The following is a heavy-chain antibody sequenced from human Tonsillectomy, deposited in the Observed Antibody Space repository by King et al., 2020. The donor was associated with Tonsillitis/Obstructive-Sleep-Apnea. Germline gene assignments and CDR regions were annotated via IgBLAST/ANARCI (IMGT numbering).Heavy chain of an antibody. J-gene: IGHJ4*02. D-gene: IGHD2-2*01. Sequence: VQLQQWGAGLLKPSETLSLTCAVYGGSFSGHFYNWIRQPPGKGLEWVGEVNDTGSTNYNPSLKSRVSISVDTSKNQFSLKLITVTAADTAVYYCARVLPAPMHVDFWGQGTLVTVSS. V-gene: IGHV4-34*01. CDR2: VNDTGST. CDR1: GGSFSGHF. CDR3: ARVLPAPMHVDF.